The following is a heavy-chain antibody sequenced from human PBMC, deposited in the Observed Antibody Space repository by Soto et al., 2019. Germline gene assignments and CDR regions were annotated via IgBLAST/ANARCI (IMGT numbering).Heavy chain of an antibody. J-gene: IGHJ4*02. V-gene: IGHV4-30-2*01. Sequence: QLQLQESGSGLVKPSQTLSLTCAVSGGSISSGGYSWSWIRQPPGKGLEWIGYIYHSGSTYYNPSLKSRVTISVARSKNQFSLKLSSVTAADTAVYYCASEGYSGYDSPGYFDYWGQGTLVTVSS. D-gene: IGHD5-12*01. CDR3: ASEGYSGYDSPGYFDY. CDR2: IYHSGST. CDR1: GGSISSGGYS.